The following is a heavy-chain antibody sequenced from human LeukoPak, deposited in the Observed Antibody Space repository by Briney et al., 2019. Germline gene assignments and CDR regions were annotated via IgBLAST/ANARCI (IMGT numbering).Heavy chain of an antibody. CDR1: GGSISSYY. Sequence: SETLSLTCTVSGGSISSYYWSWIRQPPGKGLEWIGSVYYTGNTYYNASLKSRVTIVIDTSKNQIPLRLTSVTATDTAMYYCARQTGSGLFTLPGGQGTLVTVSS. CDR2: VYYTGNT. J-gene: IGHJ4*02. CDR3: ARQTGSGLFTLP. V-gene: IGHV4-59*04. D-gene: IGHD3-10*01.